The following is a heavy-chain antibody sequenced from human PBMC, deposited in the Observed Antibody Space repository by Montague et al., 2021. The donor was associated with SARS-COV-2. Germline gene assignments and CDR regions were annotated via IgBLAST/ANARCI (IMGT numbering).Heavy chain of an antibody. D-gene: IGHD2-2*01. V-gene: IGHV3-21*01. CDR3: AREVRGYHNWFDP. CDR1: GFTFSSYS. J-gene: IGHJ5*02. CDR2: ISSSSSYI. Sequence: SLRLSCAASGFTFSSYSMNWVRQAPGKGLEWVSSISSSSSYIYYADSVKGRFTISRDNAKNSLYPQMNSLRAEDTAVYYCAREVRGYHNWFDPWGQGTLVTVSS.